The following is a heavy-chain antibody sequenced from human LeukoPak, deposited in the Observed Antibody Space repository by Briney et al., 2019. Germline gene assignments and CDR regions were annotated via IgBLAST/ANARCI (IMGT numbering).Heavy chain of an antibody. CDR3: ARRYCTSSGCSAFDS. V-gene: IGHV3-64*01. CDR2: ISDDGSGT. D-gene: IGHD2-8*01. CDR1: GFTFSTYA. J-gene: IGHJ4*02. Sequence: SGGSLRLSCAASGFTFSTYAMHWVRQAPGKGLEYVSAISDDGSGTYYANSVKGRFTISRDNSRSTLYLQMGSLRFEDMAVYFCARRYCTSSGCSAFDSWGQGTLVTVSS.